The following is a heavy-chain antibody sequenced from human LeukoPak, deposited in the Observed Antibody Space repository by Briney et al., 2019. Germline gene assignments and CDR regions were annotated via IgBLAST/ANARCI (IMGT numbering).Heavy chain of an antibody. CDR1: GFTFSSYA. J-gene: IGHJ4*02. V-gene: IGHV3-9*01. D-gene: IGHD5-24*01. CDR2: ISWNSGSI. CDR3: ARGYRDFDY. Sequence: PGGSLRLSCAASGFTFSSYAMHWVRQAPGKGLEWVSGISWNSGSIGYADSVKGRFTISRDNAKNSLYLQMNSLRAEDTAVYYCARGYRDFDYWGQGTLVTVSS.